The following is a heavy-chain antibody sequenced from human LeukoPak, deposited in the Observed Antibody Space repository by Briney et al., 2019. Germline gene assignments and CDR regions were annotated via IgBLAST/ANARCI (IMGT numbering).Heavy chain of an antibody. V-gene: IGHV1-2*02. CDR1: GYTFTSYG. D-gene: IGHD6-13*01. Sequence: ASVKVSCKASGYTFTSYGINWVRQAPGQGLEWMGWINPNSGGTNYAQKFQGRVTMTRNTSISTAYMELSRLRSDDTAVYYCAREAAAHDYWGQGTLVTVSS. J-gene: IGHJ4*02. CDR3: AREAAAHDY. CDR2: INPNSGGT.